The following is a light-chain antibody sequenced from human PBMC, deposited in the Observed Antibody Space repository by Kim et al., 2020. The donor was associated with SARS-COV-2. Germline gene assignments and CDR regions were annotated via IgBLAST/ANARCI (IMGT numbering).Light chain of an antibody. CDR2: YDG. CDR1: NIGSHS. CDR3: QLWDSSSDHAV. J-gene: IGLJ2*01. Sequence: SYELTQPPSVSVAPGKTARITCGADNIGSHSVHWYQQKPGQAPLLVISYDGDRPSGIPERFSGSNSGNTATLTISRVAVGDEADYYCQLWDSSSDHAVFGGGTQLTVL. V-gene: IGLV3-21*01.